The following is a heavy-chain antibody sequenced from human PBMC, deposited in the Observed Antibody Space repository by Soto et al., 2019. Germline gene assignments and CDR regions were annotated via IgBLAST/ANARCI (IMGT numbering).Heavy chain of an antibody. J-gene: IGHJ5*02. CDR1: GGSFSGYY. CDR3: ARHDVVRGVIRNWFDP. D-gene: IGHD3-10*01. CDR2: VNHSGST. Sequence: SETLSLTCGVYGGSFSGYYWSWIRQPPGKGLEWIGEVNHSGSTNYNPSLKSRVTISVDTSKNQFSLKLSSVTAADTAVYYCARHDVVRGVIRNWFDPWGQGTLVTVSS. V-gene: IGHV4-34*01.